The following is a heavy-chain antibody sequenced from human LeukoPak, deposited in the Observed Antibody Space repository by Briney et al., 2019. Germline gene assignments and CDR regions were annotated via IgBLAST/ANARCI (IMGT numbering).Heavy chain of an antibody. D-gene: IGHD5-18*01. J-gene: IGHJ4*02. CDR1: GYTFTGHY. CDR2: INPNSGDT. V-gene: IGHV1-2*02. Sequence: ASVKVSCKASGYTFTGHYMHWVRQAPGQGLEWMGWINPNSGDTNYAQKFQGRVTMTRDTSISTAYMELSRLRSDDTAVYYCAKEGRGYSYGYDFDYWGQGTLVTVSS. CDR3: AKEGRGYSYGYDFDY.